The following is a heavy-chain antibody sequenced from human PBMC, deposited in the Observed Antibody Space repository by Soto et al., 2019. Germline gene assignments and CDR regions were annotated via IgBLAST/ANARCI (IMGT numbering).Heavy chain of an antibody. D-gene: IGHD3-9*01. V-gene: IGHV1-69*06. CDR2: IIPIYASP. J-gene: IGHJ4*02. CDR1: GGTFSSNA. Sequence: QVQLVQSGAEVKKPGSSVKVSCKASGGTFSSNAISWVRQAPGQGIEWMGGIIPIYASPNYAQNFQGRVTVTADKATSTAYLELSRLKFADSAIYYCAVTVTGSRSPLAHWGRGTLVIVSS. CDR3: AVTVTGSRSPLAH.